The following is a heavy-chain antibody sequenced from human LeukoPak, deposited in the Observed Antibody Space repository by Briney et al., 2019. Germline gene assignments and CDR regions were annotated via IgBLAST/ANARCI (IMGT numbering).Heavy chain of an antibody. CDR3: ARGVQPLHESDVFDI. Sequence: SQTLSLTCGISGDSVSSKSGAWNWIRQSPSRGLEWLGRTYHRSKWYSDYAVSVKSRITINPDTSKNQISLHLKSVTPEDTAVYYCARGVQPLHESDVFDIWGQGTMVTVSS. J-gene: IGHJ3*02. D-gene: IGHD2-2*01. V-gene: IGHV6-1*01. CDR2: TYHRSKWYS. CDR1: GDSVSSKSGA.